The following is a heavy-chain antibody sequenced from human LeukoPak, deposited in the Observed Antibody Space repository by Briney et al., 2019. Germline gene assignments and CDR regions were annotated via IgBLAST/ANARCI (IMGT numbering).Heavy chain of an antibody. CDR1: GYSFTTYW. V-gene: IGHV5-51*01. Sequence: GESLKISCKGSGYSFTTYWLAWVPQMPGKGLELMGIFFLGDSDTRYSPSFQGQVTISADKSISTAYLPWSSLKPSGPAISYCARSLPGTMLRGYGMDVWGQGTTVTVSS. J-gene: IGHJ6*02. D-gene: IGHD3-10*01. CDR3: ARSLPGTMLRGYGMDV. CDR2: FFLGDSDT.